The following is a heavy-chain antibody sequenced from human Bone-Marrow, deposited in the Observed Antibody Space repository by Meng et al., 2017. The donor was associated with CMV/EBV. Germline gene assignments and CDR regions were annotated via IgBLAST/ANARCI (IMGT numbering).Heavy chain of an antibody. D-gene: IGHD1-7*01. CDR1: GYIFTDYF. CDR2: INPDSGGT. J-gene: IGHJ4*02. V-gene: IGHV1-2*02. Sequence: ASVKVSCKASGYIFTDYFIHWVRQAPGQGLEWMAWINPDSGGTRYAQKFQGRVTVTRDASSSTVYMDVSRLQSDDTAVYYCAALWAAGTPGTTWNYWGQGTQVTGSS. CDR3: AALWAAGTPGTTWNY.